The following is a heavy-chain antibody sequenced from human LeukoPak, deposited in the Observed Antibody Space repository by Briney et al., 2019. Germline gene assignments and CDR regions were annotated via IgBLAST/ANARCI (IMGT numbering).Heavy chain of an antibody. CDR1: GYTFTGDY. CDR2: INPNSGGT. CDR3: ARETEVFQFDY. Sequence: ASVKVSCKASGYTFTGDYMHWVRQAPGQGLEWMGRINPNSGGTNYAQKFQGRVTMTRDTSISTGYMELSRLRSDDTAVYYCARETEVFQFDYWGQGTLVTVSS. V-gene: IGHV1-2*06. D-gene: IGHD3-3*01. J-gene: IGHJ4*02.